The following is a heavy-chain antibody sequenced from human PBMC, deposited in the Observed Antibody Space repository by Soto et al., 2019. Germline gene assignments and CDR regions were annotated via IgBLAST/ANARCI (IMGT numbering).Heavy chain of an antibody. V-gene: IGHV3-23*01. CDR1: GFTFSSYA. J-gene: IGHJ4*02. D-gene: IGHD3-10*01. Sequence: GSLRLSCAAAGFTFSSYAMSWVRQAPGKGLEWVSAISGSGRSTYYADSVKGRFTISRDNSKNTLYLQLNFLRVEDTAVYYCAKEFLRFGESLERYFDYWGQGALVTVSS. CDR2: ISGSGRST. CDR3: AKEFLRFGESLERYFDY.